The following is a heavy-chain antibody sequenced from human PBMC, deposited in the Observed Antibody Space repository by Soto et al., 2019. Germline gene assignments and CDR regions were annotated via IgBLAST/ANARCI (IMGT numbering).Heavy chain of an antibody. V-gene: IGHV4-61*01. D-gene: IGHD6-13*01. J-gene: IGHJ4*02. CDR2: IHYSGST. Sequence: QVQLQESGPGLVKPSETLSLTCTVSGGSVXSDSYYXSWIRQPPGKGLEWIGKIHYSGSTNYNPSLKSRVTMSVDTSKNQFSLKLSSVTAADTAVYYCARVEQQLLQTYFDYWGQGTLLTVSS. CDR1: GGSVXSDSYY. CDR3: ARVEQQLLQTYFDY.